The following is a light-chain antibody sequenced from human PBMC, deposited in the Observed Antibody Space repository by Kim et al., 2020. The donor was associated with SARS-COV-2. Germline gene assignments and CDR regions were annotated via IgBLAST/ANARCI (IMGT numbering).Light chain of an antibody. CDR1: QSVRIN. CDR3: QQYNDWPLT. J-gene: IGKJ4*01. CDR2: AAS. Sequence: EVVMTQSPATLSVSPAERATLSCRASQSVRINLAWYQHKIGQAPKVLIYAASTRATGIPARFSGSGSGTEFTLTISSLQSEDFAVYYCQQYNDWPLTFGGGTKVDIK. V-gene: IGKV3D-15*01.